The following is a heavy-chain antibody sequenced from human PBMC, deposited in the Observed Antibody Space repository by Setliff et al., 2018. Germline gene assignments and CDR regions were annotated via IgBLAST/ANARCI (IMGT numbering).Heavy chain of an antibody. CDR1: DDSFTSSRYY. CDR2: ISYSGTP. Sequence: KPSETLSLTCTVSDDSFTSSRYYWGWIRQAPGSGLEWIGSISYSGTPYYNASVESRVTISIDTSRNQFSLELRSVTVADTATYYCVRPGGTTVVARHLDYWGSGILVTVSS. V-gene: IGHV4-39*01. D-gene: IGHD2-15*01. J-gene: IGHJ4*01. CDR3: VRPGGTTVVARHLDY.